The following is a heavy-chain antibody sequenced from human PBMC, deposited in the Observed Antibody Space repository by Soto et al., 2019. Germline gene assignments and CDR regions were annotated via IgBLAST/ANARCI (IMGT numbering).Heavy chain of an antibody. CDR1: GYSFTSYW. J-gene: IGHJ5*02. CDR2: IDLSDSYT. Sequence: GESLKISCKGSGYSFTSYWISWVRQMPGKGLEWMGRIDLSDSYTNYSPSFQGHVTISADKSISTAYLQWSSLKASDTAMYYCARHWDCSSTSCYTGWWLLWFDPWGQGTLVTVSS. D-gene: IGHD2-2*02. V-gene: IGHV5-10-1*01. CDR3: ARHWDCSSTSCYTGWWLLWFDP.